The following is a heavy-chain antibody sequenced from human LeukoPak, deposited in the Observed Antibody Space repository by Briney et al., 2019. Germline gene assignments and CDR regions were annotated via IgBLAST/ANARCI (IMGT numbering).Heavy chain of an antibody. J-gene: IGHJ3*02. CDR3: AKDVGLAAAGDAFDI. CDR1: GYTFTSYG. Sequence: EASVKVSCKASGYTFTSYGISWVRQAPGQGLEWMGWISAYNGNTNYAQKLQGRVTMTTDTSTSTAYMELRSLRSDDTALYYCAKDVGLAAAGDAFDIWGQGTMVTVSS. V-gene: IGHV1-18*01. D-gene: IGHD6-13*01. CDR2: ISAYNGNT.